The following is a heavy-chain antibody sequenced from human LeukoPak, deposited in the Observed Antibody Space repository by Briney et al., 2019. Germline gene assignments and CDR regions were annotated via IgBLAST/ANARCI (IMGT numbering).Heavy chain of an antibody. J-gene: IGHJ4*02. V-gene: IGHV3-23*01. D-gene: IGHD2-2*01. Sequence: GGSLRLSCAASGFTFSSYAMSWVRQAPGKGLEWVSAISGSGGSTYYADSVKGRFTISRDNSKNTLYLQMNSLRAEDTAVYYCAKEKGEYCSSTSCYSYFDYWGQGTLVTVSS. CDR1: GFTFSSYA. CDR2: ISGSGGST. CDR3: AKEKGEYCSSTSCYSYFDY.